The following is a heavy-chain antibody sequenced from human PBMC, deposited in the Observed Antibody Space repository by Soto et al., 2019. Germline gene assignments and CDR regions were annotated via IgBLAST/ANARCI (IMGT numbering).Heavy chain of an antibody. CDR3: AKDPPVGYYDSSGYSTY. V-gene: IGHV3-23*01. CDR2: ISGSGGST. D-gene: IGHD3-22*01. Sequence: GSLRLSCAASGXTFSSYSMSWVRQAPGKGLEWVSAISGSGGSTYYADSVKCRFTISRYNSKNTLYLQMNSLRAEDTAVYYCAKDPPVGYYDSSGYSTYWGQGTLATVSS. J-gene: IGHJ4*02. CDR1: GXTFSSYS.